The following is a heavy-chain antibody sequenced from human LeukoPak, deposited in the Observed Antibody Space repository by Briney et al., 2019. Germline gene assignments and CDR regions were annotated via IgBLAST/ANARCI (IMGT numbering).Heavy chain of an antibody. CDR3: AREGHCSSTSCYTLNWFDP. Sequence: SVKVSCKASGGTFSSYAISWVRQAPGQGLEWMGRIIPILGIANYAQKFQGRVTITADKSTSTAYMELSSLRSEDTAVYYCAREGHCSSTSCYTLNWFDPWGQGALVTVSS. D-gene: IGHD2-2*02. J-gene: IGHJ5*02. CDR1: GGTFSSYA. CDR2: IIPILGIA. V-gene: IGHV1-69*04.